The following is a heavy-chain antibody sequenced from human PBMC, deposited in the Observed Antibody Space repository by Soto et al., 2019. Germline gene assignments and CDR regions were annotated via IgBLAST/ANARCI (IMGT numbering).Heavy chain of an antibody. CDR3: ARGSSSTSGFKAVKVDFDY. Sequence: GGSLRLSCAASGFTFDDYAMHWVRQAPGKGLEWVSGISWNSGSIGYADSVKGRFTISRDNSKNTLYLQMNSLRAEDTAVYYCARGSSSTSGFKAVKVDFDYWGQGTLVTVSS. D-gene: IGHD6-6*01. V-gene: IGHV3-9*01. J-gene: IGHJ4*02. CDR1: GFTFDDYA. CDR2: ISWNSGSI.